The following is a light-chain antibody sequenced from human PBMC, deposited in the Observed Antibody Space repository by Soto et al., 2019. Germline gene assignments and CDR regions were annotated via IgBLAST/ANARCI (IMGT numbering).Light chain of an antibody. CDR2: DAS. J-gene: IGKJ2*01. CDR3: QQRSNWPPT. CDR1: QSISSY. V-gene: IGKV3-11*01. Sequence: EIVLTQSPATLSLSPGERATLSCRASQSISSYLAWYQQKPGQAPRLLIYDASNRATGIPARFSGSGSGTAFTRTISSLEPEDFAVYYCQQRSNWPPTFGQGTKLEIK.